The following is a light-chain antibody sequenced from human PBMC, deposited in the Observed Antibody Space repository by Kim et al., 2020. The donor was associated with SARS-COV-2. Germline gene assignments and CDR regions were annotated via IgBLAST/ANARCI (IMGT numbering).Light chain of an antibody. CDR3: QQYYSTPDT. CDR2: WAS. Sequence: DIVMTQSPDSLAVSLGERATINCKSSQSVLYSSNNKNYLAWYQQKPGQPPKLLIYWASTRESGVPDRLSGSGSGTDFTLTISSLQAEDVAVYYCQQYYSTPDTFGQGTKLEI. V-gene: IGKV4-1*01. CDR1: QSVLYSSNNKNY. J-gene: IGKJ2*01.